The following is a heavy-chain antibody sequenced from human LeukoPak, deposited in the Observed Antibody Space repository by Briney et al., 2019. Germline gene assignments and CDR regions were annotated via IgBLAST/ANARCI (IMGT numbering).Heavy chain of an antibody. CDR3: ARAPMIVTRGAFDI. J-gene: IGHJ3*02. D-gene: IGHD3-22*01. Sequence: SETLSPTCTVSGGSISSSSYYWGWIRQPPGKGLEWIGSIYYSGSTYYNPSLKSRVTISVDTSKNQFSLKLSSVTAADTAVYYCARAPMIVTRGAFDIWGQGTMVTVSS. V-gene: IGHV4-39*07. CDR1: GGSISSSSYY. CDR2: IYYSGST.